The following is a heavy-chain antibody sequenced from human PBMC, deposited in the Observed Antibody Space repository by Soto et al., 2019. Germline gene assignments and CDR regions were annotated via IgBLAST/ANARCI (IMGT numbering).Heavy chain of an antibody. V-gene: IGHV4-59*01. CDR3: ARASYGTNGVCYPRYYFEY. CDR1: GGSISSYY. CDR2: IYYSGST. Sequence: SETLSLTCTVSGGSISSYYWSWIRQPPGKGLEWIGYIYYSGSTNYNPSLKSRGTISVDTSKNQFSLKLSSVTAADTAVYYCARASYGTNGVCYPRYYFEYWGQGTLVTVSS. D-gene: IGHD2-8*01. J-gene: IGHJ4*02.